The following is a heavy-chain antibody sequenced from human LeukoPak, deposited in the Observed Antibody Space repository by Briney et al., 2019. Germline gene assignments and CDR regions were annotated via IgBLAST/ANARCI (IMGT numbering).Heavy chain of an antibody. CDR2: ISSSGSII. Sequence: GGSLRLSCSASGFTFSDHYMSWIRQAPGKGLEWLSYISSSGSIIYYADSVKGRFTISRDNAKNPLYLQMSSLRAEDTAVYYCARDGIGELLHDFDYWGQGTLVTVSS. V-gene: IGHV3-11*01. D-gene: IGHD3-10*01. J-gene: IGHJ4*02. CDR1: GFTFSDHY. CDR3: ARDGIGELLHDFDY.